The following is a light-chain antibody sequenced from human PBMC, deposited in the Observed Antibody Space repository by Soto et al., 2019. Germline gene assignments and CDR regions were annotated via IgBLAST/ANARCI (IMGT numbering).Light chain of an antibody. V-gene: IGLV2-23*02. Sequence: QSALTQPASVSGSPGQSITISCTGTSSDVGSYNLVSWYQQHPGKAPKLMIYEVSKRPSGVSNRFSGSKSGNTASLTISGLQAEDAADYYCFSYAGSSTFVVFGGGTKLTVL. J-gene: IGLJ2*01. CDR1: SSDVGSYNL. CDR3: FSYAGSSTFVV. CDR2: EVS.